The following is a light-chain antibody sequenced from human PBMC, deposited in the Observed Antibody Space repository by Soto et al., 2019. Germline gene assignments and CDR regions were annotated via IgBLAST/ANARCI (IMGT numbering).Light chain of an antibody. Sequence: QSALTQPASVSGSPGQSITISCTGTSSDVGGYNYVSWYQQHPGKAPKLIIYEVSNRPSGVSDRFSGSKSGNTASLTISGLQAEDEADYYCNSYTSSSTLHAVFGGGTKVTVL. CDR3: NSYTSSSTLHAV. CDR1: SSDVGGYNY. CDR2: EVS. V-gene: IGLV2-14*01. J-gene: IGLJ2*01.